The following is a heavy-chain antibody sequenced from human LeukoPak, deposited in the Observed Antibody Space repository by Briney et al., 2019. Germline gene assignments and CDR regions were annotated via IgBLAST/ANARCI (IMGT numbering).Heavy chain of an antibody. J-gene: IGHJ4*02. CDR2: ISSSSSYI. Sequence: GGSLRLSCAASGFTFSSYGMHWVRQAPGKGLEWVSSISSSSSYIYYADSVKGRFTISRDNAKNSLYLQMNSLRAEDTAVYYCARVSQGDYPNFDYWGQGTLVTVSS. D-gene: IGHD4-17*01. V-gene: IGHV3-21*01. CDR1: GFTFSSYG. CDR3: ARVSQGDYPNFDY.